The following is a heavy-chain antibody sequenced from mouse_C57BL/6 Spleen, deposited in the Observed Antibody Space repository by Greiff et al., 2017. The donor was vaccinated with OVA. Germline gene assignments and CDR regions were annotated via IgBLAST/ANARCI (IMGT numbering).Heavy chain of an antibody. CDR2: IYPGDGDT. J-gene: IGHJ3*01. Sequence: QVQLKQSGPELVKPGASVKISCKASGYAFSSSWMNWVKQRPGKGLEWIGRIYPGDGDTNYNGKFKGKATLTADKSSSTAYMQLSSLTSEYSAVYFCARGAYDGYFAYWGQGTLVTVSA. CDR1: GYAFSSSW. D-gene: IGHD2-3*01. V-gene: IGHV1-82*01. CDR3: ARGAYDGYFAY.